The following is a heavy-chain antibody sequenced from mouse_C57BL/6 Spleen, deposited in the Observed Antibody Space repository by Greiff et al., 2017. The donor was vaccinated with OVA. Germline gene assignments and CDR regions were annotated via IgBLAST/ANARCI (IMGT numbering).Heavy chain of an antibody. CDR3: ARSDLYYRNDGGFAY. D-gene: IGHD2-14*01. CDR2: IYPGSGST. J-gene: IGHJ3*01. V-gene: IGHV1-55*01. Sequence: QVQLQQSGAELVKPGASVKMSCKASGYTFTSYWITWVKQRPGQGLEWIGDIYPGSGSTNYNEKFKSKATLTVDTSSSTAYMQLSSLTSEDSAVYYGARSDLYYRNDGGFAYWGQGTLVTVSA. CDR1: GYTFTSYW.